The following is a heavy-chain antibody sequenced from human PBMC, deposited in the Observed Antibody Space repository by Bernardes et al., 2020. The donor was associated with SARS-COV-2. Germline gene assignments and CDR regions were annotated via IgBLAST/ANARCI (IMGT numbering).Heavy chain of an antibody. V-gene: IGHV4-34*01. J-gene: IGHJ6*02. CDR3: ARGIVVVVAARLDYYYGMDV. D-gene: IGHD2-15*01. Sequence: SETLSLTRAVYGVSFSGYYWSWIRQPPGKGLEWIGEISHSGSTNYNPSLKSRVTISVDTSKNQFSLKLSSVTAADTAVYYCARGIVVVVAARLDYYYGMDVWGQGTTVTVSS. CDR1: GVSFSGYY. CDR2: ISHSGST.